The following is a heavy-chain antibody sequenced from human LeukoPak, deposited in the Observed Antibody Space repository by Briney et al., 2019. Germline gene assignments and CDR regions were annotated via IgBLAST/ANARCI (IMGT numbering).Heavy chain of an antibody. V-gene: IGHV4-59*01. CDR1: GGSIRSYY. J-gene: IGHJ4*02. CDR2: ISYSGYT. D-gene: IGHD4-23*01. Sequence: SETLSLTCTVSGGSIRSYYWNWIRQAPGKGLEWVGFISYSGYTSYSPSLKSRAAISVDTAKSQFSLRLNSMTAADTAIYYCARGRNDNGGMFFDSWAQGNLVTVSS. CDR3: ARGRNDNGGMFFDS.